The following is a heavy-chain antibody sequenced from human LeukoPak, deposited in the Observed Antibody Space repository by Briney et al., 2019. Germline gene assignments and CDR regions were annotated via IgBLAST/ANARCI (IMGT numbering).Heavy chain of an antibody. Sequence: GASVKVSCKASGYTFTSYYMHWVRQAPGQGLEWMGIINPSGGSTSYAQKFQDWVTMSSDTSISTAYMELSSLRSDDTAVYYCARGSPSYAQWHFDLWGRGTLVTVSS. CDR2: INPSGGST. V-gene: IGHV1-46*01. D-gene: IGHD2/OR15-2a*01. CDR1: GYTFTSYY. J-gene: IGHJ2*01. CDR3: ARGSPSYAQWHFDL.